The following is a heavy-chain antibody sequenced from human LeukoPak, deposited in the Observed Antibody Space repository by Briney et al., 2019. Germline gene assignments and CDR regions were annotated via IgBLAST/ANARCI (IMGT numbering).Heavy chain of an antibody. CDR1: GFTFSRHW. V-gene: IGHV3-7*03. Sequence: GGSLRLSCAASGFTFSRHWMTWVRQAPGKGLEWVANIKHDGSEKNYVDSVKGRFTISRDNAKNSLYLQMSNLRAEDTAVYFCARGGGLDVWGQGATVTVSS. D-gene: IGHD3-16*01. CDR2: IKHDGSEK. CDR3: ARGGGLDV. J-gene: IGHJ6*02.